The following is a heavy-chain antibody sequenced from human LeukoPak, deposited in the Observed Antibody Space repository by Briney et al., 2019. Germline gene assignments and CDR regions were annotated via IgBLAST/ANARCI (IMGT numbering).Heavy chain of an antibody. CDR2: ISAYNGNT. J-gene: IGHJ3*02. CDR1: GYSFSSYW. CDR3: AREYYYDSSGYYGDAFDI. Sequence: GESLKISCKGSGYSFSSYWIGWVRQAPGQGLEWMGWISAYNGNTNYAQKLQGRVTMTTDTSTSTAYMELRSLRSDDTAVYYCAREYYYDSSGYYGDAFDIWGQGTMVTVSS. V-gene: IGHV1-18*04. D-gene: IGHD3-22*01.